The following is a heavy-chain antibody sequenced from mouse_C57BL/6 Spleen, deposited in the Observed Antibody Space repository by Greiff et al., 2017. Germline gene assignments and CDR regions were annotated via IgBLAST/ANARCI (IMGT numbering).Heavy chain of an antibody. V-gene: IGHV7-3*01. CDR3: ASRYGSNYWYFDV. J-gene: IGHJ1*03. D-gene: IGHD1-1*01. Sequence: EVQVVESGGGLVQPGGSLSLSCAASGFTFTDYYMSWVRQPPGKALEWLGFIRNKANGYTTEYSASVKGRFTISRDNSQSILYLQMNTLRAEDSATYYCASRYGSNYWYFDVWGTGTTVTVSS. CDR2: IRNKANGYTT. CDR1: GFTFTDYY.